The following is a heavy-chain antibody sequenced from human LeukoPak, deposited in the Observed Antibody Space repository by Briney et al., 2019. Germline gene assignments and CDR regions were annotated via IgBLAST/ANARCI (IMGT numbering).Heavy chain of an antibody. CDR2: ISGSGGST. J-gene: IGHJ4*02. V-gene: IGHV3-23*01. CDR1: GFTFSSYA. Sequence: GGSLRLSCAASGFTFSSYAMNWVRQAPGKGLEWVSAISGSGGSTYYADSVKGRFTISRDNSKNTLYLQMNSLRAEDTAVYYCAKEQNYYDSRGILYWGQGTLVTVSS. D-gene: IGHD3-22*01. CDR3: AKEQNYYDSRGILY.